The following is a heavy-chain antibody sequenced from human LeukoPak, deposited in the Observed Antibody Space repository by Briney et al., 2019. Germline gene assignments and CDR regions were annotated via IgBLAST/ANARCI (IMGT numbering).Heavy chain of an antibody. CDR1: GFTFSSYA. D-gene: IGHD5-12*01. CDR3: ARGTVATISLGGY. V-gene: IGHV3-23*01. J-gene: IGHJ4*02. Sequence: GGSLRLSCAASGFTFSSYAITWVRKAPGKGLEWVSSISGRGDITYYADSVTGRFTISRDNSKNTLYLQMNSLRVEDTAVYYCARGTVATISLGGYWGQGTLVTVSS. CDR2: ISGRGDIT.